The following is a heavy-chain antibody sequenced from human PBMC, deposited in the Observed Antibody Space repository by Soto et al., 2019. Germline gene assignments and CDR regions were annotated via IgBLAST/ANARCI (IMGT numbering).Heavy chain of an antibody. D-gene: IGHD6-13*01. CDR1: GFTFNSYA. V-gene: IGHV3-23*01. CDR3: AKRGPIAAAQSYFDY. Sequence: GGSLRLSCDASGFTFNSYAMSWVRQAPGKGLEWVSSITSSGGSTYYAESVKGRLTISRDNSKNTLNLQMNSLRAEDTALFYCAKRGPIAAAQSYFDYWGQGTLVTVSS. J-gene: IGHJ4*02. CDR2: ITSSGGST.